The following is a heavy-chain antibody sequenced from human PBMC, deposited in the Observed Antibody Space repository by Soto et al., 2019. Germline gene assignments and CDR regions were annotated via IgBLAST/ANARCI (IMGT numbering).Heavy chain of an antibody. J-gene: IGHJ4*02. CDR2: ISSSSSNI. CDR3: ARDNGYDAATLDY. Sequence: EVQLMESGGGLVKPGGSLRLSCAASGLTFSTCSMNWVRQAPGKGLEWVSSISSSSSNIYYADSVKGRFTISRDNAKNSLYLQMNSLRADDTAVYYCARDNGYDAATLDYWVQGTLVTVSS. CDR1: GLTFSTCS. D-gene: IGHD5-12*01. V-gene: IGHV3-21*02.